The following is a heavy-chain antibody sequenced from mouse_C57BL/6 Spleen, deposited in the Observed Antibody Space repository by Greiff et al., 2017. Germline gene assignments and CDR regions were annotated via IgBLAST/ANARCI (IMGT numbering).Heavy chain of an antibody. Sequence: VQLQQPGAELVMPGASVKLSCKASGYTFTSYWMHWVQQRPGQGLEWIGEIDPSDSYTNYNQKFKGKSTLTVDKSSSTAYMQLSSLTSEDSAVYYCARRDYEGDWFAYWGQGTLVTVSA. V-gene: IGHV1-69*01. CDR1: GYTFTSYW. CDR2: IDPSDSYT. CDR3: ARRDYEGDWFAY. J-gene: IGHJ3*01. D-gene: IGHD2-4*01.